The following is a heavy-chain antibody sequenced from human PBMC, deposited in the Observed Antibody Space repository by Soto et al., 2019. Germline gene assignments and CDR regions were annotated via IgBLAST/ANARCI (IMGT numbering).Heavy chain of an antibody. D-gene: IGHD3-22*01. V-gene: IGHV4-30-4*01. CDR3: ARGMGMIRRHDS. Sequence: QVQLQESGPGLVKPSETLSLTCTVSGGSISGGDYYWTWIRQSPGKGLEWIGNIYYTGTTYYNPSIKSRVTISVDTSNNQFSLSMTSVTATDTAVSYCARGMGMIRRHDSWGQGTLVIVST. J-gene: IGHJ4*02. CDR2: IYYTGTT. CDR1: GGSISGGDYY.